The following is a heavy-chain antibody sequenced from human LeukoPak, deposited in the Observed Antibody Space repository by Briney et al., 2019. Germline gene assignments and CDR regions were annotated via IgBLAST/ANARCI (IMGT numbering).Heavy chain of an antibody. D-gene: IGHD2-15*01. J-gene: IGHJ6*03. V-gene: IGHV3-21*04. CDR3: ARVLRYCSGGNCYSGGLGYMDV. Sequence: PGGSLRLSCAASGFTFSTYSMNWVCQAPGKGLEWVSAISGSGGSTYYADSVKGRFTISRDNAKNSLFLQMNSLRAEDTAVYYCARVLRYCSGGNCYSGGLGYMDVWGKGTTVTISS. CDR1: GFTFSTYS. CDR2: ISGSGGST.